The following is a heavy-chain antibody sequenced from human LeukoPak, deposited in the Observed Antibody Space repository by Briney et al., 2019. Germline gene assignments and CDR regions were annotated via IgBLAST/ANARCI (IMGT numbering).Heavy chain of an antibody. CDR3: ARAAQIAARPVWFDP. D-gene: IGHD6-6*01. Sequence: ASVKVSCKASGYTFTGYYMHWVRQAPGQGLEWMGWINPNSGGTNYAQKFQGRVTMTRDTSISTAYMELSRLRSDDTAVYYCARAAQIAARPVWFDPWGQGTLVTVSS. J-gene: IGHJ5*02. V-gene: IGHV1-2*02. CDR1: GYTFTGYY. CDR2: INPNSGGT.